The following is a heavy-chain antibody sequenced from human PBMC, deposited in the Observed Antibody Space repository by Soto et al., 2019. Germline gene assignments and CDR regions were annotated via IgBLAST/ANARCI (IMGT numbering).Heavy chain of an antibody. CDR2: ISAYNGNT. D-gene: IGHD1-26*01. CDR3: AMLNQLRDSGSYSGTSGLWFDP. V-gene: IGHV1-18*01. J-gene: IGHJ5*02. CDR1: GYTFTSYG. Sequence: QVQLVQSGAEVKKPGASVKVSCKASGYTFTSYGISWVRQAPGQGLEWMGWISAYNGNTNYAQKLQGRVTMTTDTSTSTAYMELRSLRSDDTAVYYCAMLNQLRDSGSYSGTSGLWFDPWGQGTLVTVSS.